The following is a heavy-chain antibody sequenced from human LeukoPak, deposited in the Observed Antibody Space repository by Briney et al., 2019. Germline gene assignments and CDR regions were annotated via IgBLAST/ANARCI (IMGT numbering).Heavy chain of an antibody. J-gene: IGHJ3*02. D-gene: IGHD3-10*01. Sequence: GSLRLSCAASGFTFSSYGMHWVRQAPGKGLEWIGNIFYSGSTYYGPSLKSRLTISLDTSRNQFSLKLNSVTAADTAVYYCAKSNGYGLIDIWGQGTMVTVSS. V-gene: IGHV4-59*12. CDR1: GFTFSSYG. CDR2: IFYSGST. CDR3: AKSNGYGLIDI.